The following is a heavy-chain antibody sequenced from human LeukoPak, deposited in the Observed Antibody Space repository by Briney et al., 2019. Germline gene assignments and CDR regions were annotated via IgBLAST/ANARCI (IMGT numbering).Heavy chain of an antibody. D-gene: IGHD2-2*01. V-gene: IGHV3-7*01. CDR1: GFTFSSYW. J-gene: IGHJ6*03. CDR3: ARDAPGEYQLLWTHYYYYYMDV. Sequence: PGGSLRLSCAASGFTFSSYWMSWVRPAPGKGLEWVANIKQDGSEKYYVDSVKGRFTISRDNAKNSLYLQMNSLRAEDTAVYYCARDAPGEYQLLWTHYYYYYMDVWGKGTTVTVSS. CDR2: IKQDGSEK.